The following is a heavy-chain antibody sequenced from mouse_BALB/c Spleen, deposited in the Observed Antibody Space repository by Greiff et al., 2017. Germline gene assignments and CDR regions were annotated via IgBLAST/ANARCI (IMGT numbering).Heavy chain of an antibody. J-gene: IGHJ1*01. D-gene: IGHD2-1*01. CDR1: GFSLTSYG. CDR2: IWSGGST. V-gene: IGHV2-2*02. CDR3: AYGNYGGYWYFDV. Sequence: QVQLQQSGPGLVQPSQSLSITCTVSGFSLTSYGVHWVRQSPGKGLEWLGVIWSGGSTDYNAAFISRLSISKDNSKSQVFFKMNSLQANDTAIYYCAYGNYGGYWYFDVWGAGTTVTVSS.